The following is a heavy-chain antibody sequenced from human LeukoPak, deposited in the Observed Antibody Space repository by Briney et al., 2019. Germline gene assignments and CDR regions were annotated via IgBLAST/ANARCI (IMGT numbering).Heavy chain of an antibody. D-gene: IGHD1-26*01. Sequence: GASVKVSCKTSGYTFTTFYIHWVRQAPGQGLEWMGLINPSGGSTRYAQKFQGRVTMTRDTSTNTVYVELSNLRSEDTAVYYCARYEWDLLASFDYWGQGTLVTVSS. J-gene: IGHJ4*02. CDR3: ARYEWDLLASFDY. CDR2: INPSGGST. CDR1: GYTFTTFY. V-gene: IGHV1-46*01.